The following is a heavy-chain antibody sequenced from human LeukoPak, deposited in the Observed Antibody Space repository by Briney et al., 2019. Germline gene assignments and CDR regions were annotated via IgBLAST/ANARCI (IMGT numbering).Heavy chain of an antibody. CDR2: INAGNGNT. CDR1: GYTFTIYA. Sequence: ASVTVSCTASGYTFTIYAMHWVRQAPGQRLEWMGWINAGNGNTKYSQKFQGRVTITRDTSASTAYMELSSLRSEDTAVYYCARDSAPVDSSGWYGYFDYWGQGTLVTVSS. CDR3: ARDSAPVDSSGWYGYFDY. V-gene: IGHV1-3*01. D-gene: IGHD6-19*01. J-gene: IGHJ4*02.